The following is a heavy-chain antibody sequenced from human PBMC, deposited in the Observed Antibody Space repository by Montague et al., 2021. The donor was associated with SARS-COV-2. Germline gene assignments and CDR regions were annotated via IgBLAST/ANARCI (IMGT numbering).Heavy chain of an antibody. Sequence: SETLSLTCSVSGASITSYYCFWIWHPPGPTLEWIGYISYSGTTTYNPSLSSRLTILIDSSTNQFSLSLASAAAAATAPYYCAGGPLMSGPWFLDLWGRGTLVSVSS. D-gene: IGHD3-3*01. CDR2: ISYSGTT. CDR1: GASITSYY. CDR3: AGGPLMSGPWFLDL. V-gene: IGHV4-59*03. J-gene: IGHJ2*01.